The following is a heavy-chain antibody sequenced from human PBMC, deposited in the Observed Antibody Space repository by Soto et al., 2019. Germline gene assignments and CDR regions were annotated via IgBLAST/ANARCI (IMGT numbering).Heavy chain of an antibody. CDR1: GFTFGDYA. D-gene: IGHD2-21*02. CDR3: TSLTAVTADFDY. J-gene: IGHJ4*02. CDR2: IRSKAYGGTT. V-gene: IGHV3-49*03. Sequence: PGGSRRLSSTASGFTFGDYAMSWFRQAPGKGLEWVGFIRSKAYGGTTEYAASVKGRFTISRDDSKSIAYLQMNSMKTEDTTVYYCTSLTAVTADFDYWGQGNLVTVSS.